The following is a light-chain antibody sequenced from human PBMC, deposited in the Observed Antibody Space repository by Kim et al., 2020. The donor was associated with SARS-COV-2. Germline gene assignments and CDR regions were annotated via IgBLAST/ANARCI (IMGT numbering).Light chain of an antibody. Sequence: EVVLTQSPGTLSLSPGEKATLSCRASQSVSDNYLAWYQQKRGQAPRLLIYGASTRATGIPDRFSGSGSGTDFTLTISRLESEDFAVYYCQQHDSWPRTFGQGTKVDIK. J-gene: IGKJ1*01. CDR2: GAS. V-gene: IGKV3-20*01. CDR3: QQHDSWPRT. CDR1: QSVSDNY.